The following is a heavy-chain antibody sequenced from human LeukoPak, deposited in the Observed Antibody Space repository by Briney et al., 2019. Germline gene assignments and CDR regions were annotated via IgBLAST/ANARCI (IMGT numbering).Heavy chain of an antibody. CDR2: ISGSGGTT. D-gene: IGHD3-22*01. J-gene: IGHJ4*02. CDR3: AKGGGGLTYYYDSSGYY. CDR1: GFTFSSYA. V-gene: IGHV3-23*01. Sequence: GGSLRLSCAASGFTFSSYAVNWVRQAPGKGLEWVSAISGSGGTTYYADSVKGRFTISRDNSKNTLYLQMNSLRAEDTAVYYCAKGGGGLTYYYDSSGYYWGQGTLVTVSS.